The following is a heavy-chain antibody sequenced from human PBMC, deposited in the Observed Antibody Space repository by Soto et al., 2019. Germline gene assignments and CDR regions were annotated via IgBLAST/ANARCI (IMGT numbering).Heavy chain of an antibody. CDR2: ISAYNGNT. J-gene: IGHJ6*02. Sequence: ASVKVSCKASGYTFTSYGISWVRQAPGQGLEWMGWISAYNGNTNYAQKLQGRVTMTTDTSTSTAYMELRSLRSDDTAVYYCARDYGGNSDYYYYGMDVWGQGTTVTVSS. CDR1: GYTFTSYG. D-gene: IGHD4-17*01. V-gene: IGHV1-18*04. CDR3: ARDYGGNSDYYYYGMDV.